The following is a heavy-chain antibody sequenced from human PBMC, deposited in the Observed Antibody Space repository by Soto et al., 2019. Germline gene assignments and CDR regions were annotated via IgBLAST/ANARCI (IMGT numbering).Heavy chain of an antibody. D-gene: IGHD4-17*01. V-gene: IGHV1-69*13. CDR1: GGTFSSYA. Sequence: WASVKVSCKASGGTFSSYAISWVRQAPGQGXEWMGGIIPIFGTANYAQKFQGRVTITADESTSTAYMELSSLRSEDTAVYYCARGSTTVVTPGPYNWFDPWGQGTLVTVSS. J-gene: IGHJ5*02. CDR2: IIPIFGTA. CDR3: ARGSTTVVTPGPYNWFDP.